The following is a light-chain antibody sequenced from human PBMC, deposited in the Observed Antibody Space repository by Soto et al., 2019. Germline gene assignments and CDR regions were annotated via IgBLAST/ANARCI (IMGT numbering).Light chain of an antibody. J-gene: IGLJ1*01. CDR2: GNS. CDR1: NSDIGGYNS. CDR3: QSYDSSLRHV. Sequence: QSVLTQPASVSGSPGQSITISCTGSNSDIGGYNSVSWYQQHPGKAPKLLIYGNSNRPSGVPDRFSGSKSGTSASLAITGLQAEDEADYYCQSYDSSLRHVFGTGTKLTVL. V-gene: IGLV2-14*03.